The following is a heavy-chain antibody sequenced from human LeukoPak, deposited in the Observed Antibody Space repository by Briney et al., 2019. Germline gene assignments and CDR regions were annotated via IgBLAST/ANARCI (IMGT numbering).Heavy chain of an antibody. CDR2: IKPSGGST. CDR3: ATHSHYYDSRGYDY. J-gene: IGHJ4*02. D-gene: IGHD3-22*01. Sequence: SVKLLCKSSGYTFTSYYMHWVRQPPAQGFEWMIIIKPSGGSTIYAQKSQGRVTMTEDTSTDTAYMELSSLRSEDTAVYYCATHSHYYDSRGYDYWGQGTLVTVSS. CDR1: GYTFTSYY. V-gene: IGHV1-46*01.